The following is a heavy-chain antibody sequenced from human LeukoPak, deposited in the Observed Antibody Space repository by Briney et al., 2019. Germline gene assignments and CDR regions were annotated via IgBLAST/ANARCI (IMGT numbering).Heavy chain of an antibody. Sequence: GGSLRLSCAASGFTFSSYSMNWVRRAPGKGLEWVSSISSSSSYIYYADSVKGRFTISRDNAKNSLYLQMNSLRAEDTAVYYCARVYGSGSYILYWGQGTLVTVSS. CDR2: ISSSSSYI. CDR1: GFTFSSYS. D-gene: IGHD3-10*01. V-gene: IGHV3-21*01. J-gene: IGHJ4*02. CDR3: ARVYGSGSYILY.